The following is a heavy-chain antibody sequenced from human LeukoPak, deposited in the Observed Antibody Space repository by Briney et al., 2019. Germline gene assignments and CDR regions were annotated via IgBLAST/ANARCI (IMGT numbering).Heavy chain of an antibody. CDR1: GDSISSSNW. V-gene: IGHV4-39*01. CDR2: IYYSGST. CDR3: ARFKGYHAALS. Sequence: SETLSLTCAVSGDSISSSNWWTWVRQPPGKGLEWIGSIYYSGSTYYNPSLKSRVTISVDTSKNQFSLKLSSVTAADTAVYYCARFKGYHAALSWGQGTLVTVSS. D-gene: IGHD6-6*01. J-gene: IGHJ4*02.